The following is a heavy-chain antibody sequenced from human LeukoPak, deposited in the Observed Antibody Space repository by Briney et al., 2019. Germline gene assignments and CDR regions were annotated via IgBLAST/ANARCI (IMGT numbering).Heavy chain of an antibody. D-gene: IGHD2-15*01. CDR2: INHSGST. V-gene: IGHV4-34*01. CDR3: ARGLLLIRD. J-gene: IGHJ4*02. Sequence: SETLSLTCAVYGGSFSGYYWSWIRQPPGKGLEWIGEINHSGSTNYNPSLKSRVTISVDTSKNQFSLKLSSVTAADTAVYYCARGLLLIRDWGQGTLVTASS. CDR1: GGSFSGYY.